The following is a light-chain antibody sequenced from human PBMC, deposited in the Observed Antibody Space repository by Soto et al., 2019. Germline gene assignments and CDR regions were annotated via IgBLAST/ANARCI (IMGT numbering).Light chain of an antibody. J-gene: IGKJ5*01. Sequence: EIMMTQSPATLSVSPGESATLSCRASQSVRNNLAWYQHKPGQAPSLLIYYASTRSTGIPARFSGSGSGTEFTLPISSLQSEDFALYYCQQYNDWPPITFGQGTRLEIK. CDR3: QQYNDWPPIT. CDR2: YAS. CDR1: QSVRNN. V-gene: IGKV3-15*01.